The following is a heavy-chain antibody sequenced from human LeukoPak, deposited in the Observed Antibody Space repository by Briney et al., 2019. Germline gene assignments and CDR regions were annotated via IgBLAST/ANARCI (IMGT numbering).Heavy chain of an antibody. CDR1: GFTFSSYA. V-gene: IGHV3-23*01. J-gene: IGHJ4*02. CDR2: ISGSGGNT. Sequence: GGSLRLSCAASGFTFSSYAMSWVRQSPGKGLEWVSAISGSGGNTYSADSVKGRSTISRDNSLQTLFLHMNSLRAEDTAVYYCARGMSATSGYLELEYWGQGALVTVST. CDR3: ARGMSATSGYLELEY. D-gene: IGHD3-22*01.